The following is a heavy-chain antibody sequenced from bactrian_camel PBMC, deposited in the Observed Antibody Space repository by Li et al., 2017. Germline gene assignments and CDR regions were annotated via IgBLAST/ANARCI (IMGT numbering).Heavy chain of an antibody. CDR2: IDIDGSGT. CDR1: GFTFSSHY. D-gene: IGHD2*01. J-gene: IGHJ4*01. Sequence: HVQLVESGGGLVQPGGSLRLSCAAPGFTFSSHYKGWVRQAPGKGLEWVSSIDIDGSGTYYSDSVKGRFTISRDNAKNMLYLQMNNLKTEDTGVYFCATDQSLFCSGTYCRRGQGTQVTVS. CDR3: ATDQSLFCSGTYCR. V-gene: IGHV3-2*01.